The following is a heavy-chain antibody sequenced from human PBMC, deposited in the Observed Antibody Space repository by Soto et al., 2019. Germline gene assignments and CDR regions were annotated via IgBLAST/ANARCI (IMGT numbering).Heavy chain of an antibody. CDR1: GFTFSSYA. Sequence: EVQLLESGGGLVQPGGSLRLSCAASGFTFSSYAMSWVRQAPGKGLEWVSAISGSGGSTYYADSVKGRFTISRDNSMNPLYLQMNSLRAEDTAVYYCARQKEWELLPGGPYYCDCWGQGTLVTVSS. V-gene: IGHV3-23*01. CDR2: ISGSGGST. D-gene: IGHD1-26*01. CDR3: ARQKEWELLPGGPYYCDC. J-gene: IGHJ4*02.